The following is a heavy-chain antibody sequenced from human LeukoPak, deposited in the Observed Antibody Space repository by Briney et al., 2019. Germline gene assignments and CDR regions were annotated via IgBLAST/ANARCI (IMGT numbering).Heavy chain of an antibody. Sequence: GGSLRLSCAASGFTFSNYAITWIRQAPGKGLEWVSTISSSGTNTYYADSVKGRFTISRDNSKNTLYLQMNSLRAEDTAVYYCAKDGHYDSSGFTLQYWGQGTLVTVSS. D-gene: IGHD3-22*01. V-gene: IGHV3-23*01. CDR2: ISSSGTNT. CDR1: GFTFSNYA. J-gene: IGHJ1*01. CDR3: AKDGHYDSSGFTLQY.